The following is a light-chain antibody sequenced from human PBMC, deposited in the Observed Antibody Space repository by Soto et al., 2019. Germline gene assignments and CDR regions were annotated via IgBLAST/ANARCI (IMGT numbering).Light chain of an antibody. CDR2: GPS. V-gene: IGKV3-15*01. J-gene: IGKJ4*01. Sequence: DIVMTQSPATLSVSPGERATLSCRASQNIKSNLAWYQQKPGQAPRLLIYGPSSRATGIPARFSGSGSRTEFTLTISSLQSEDLAVYYCQQYNNWPLTLGGGTKLEIK. CDR1: QNIKSN. CDR3: QQYNNWPLT.